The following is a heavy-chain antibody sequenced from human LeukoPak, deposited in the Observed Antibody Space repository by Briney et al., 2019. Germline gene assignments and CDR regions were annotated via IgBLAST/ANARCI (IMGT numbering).Heavy chain of an antibody. J-gene: IGHJ4*02. V-gene: IGHV1-18*01. Sequence: ASVKVSCKASGYTFTSYGIRWVRQAPGQGLEWMGWISAYNDNTNYAQKLQGRVTMTTDTSTSTAYMELRGLRSDDTAVYYCARDWDYDSSGYYYIDYWGQGTLVTVSS. D-gene: IGHD3-22*01. CDR2: ISAYNDNT. CDR3: ARDWDYDSSGYYYIDY. CDR1: GYTFTSYG.